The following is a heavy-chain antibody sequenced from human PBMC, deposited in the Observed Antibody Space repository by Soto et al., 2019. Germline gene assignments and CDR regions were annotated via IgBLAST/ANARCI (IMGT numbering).Heavy chain of an antibody. CDR3: AKDRTRPVRFLEWLFDY. D-gene: IGHD3-3*01. CDR2: ISGSGGST. CDR1: GFTFSSYA. J-gene: IGHJ4*02. Sequence: EVQLLESGGVLVQPGGSLRLSCAASGFTFSSYAMSWVRQAPGKGLEWVSAISGSGGSTYYADSVKGRFTISRDNSKNTLYLQMNSLRAEDTAVYYCAKDRTRPVRFLEWLFDYWGQGTLVTVSS. V-gene: IGHV3-23*01.